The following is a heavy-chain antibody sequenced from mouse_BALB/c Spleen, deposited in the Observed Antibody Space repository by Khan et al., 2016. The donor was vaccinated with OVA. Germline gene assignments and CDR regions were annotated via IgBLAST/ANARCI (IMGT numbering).Heavy chain of an antibody. V-gene: IGHV1-77*01. D-gene: IGHD3-1*01. J-gene: IGHJ3*01. Sequence: QVQLKQSGAELARPGASVRLSCKASGYTFTDYYINWMKQRTGQGLEWIGHIYPGNDNTYYNENFTGKATLTADKSSSTAFMHLSSLTSEDSAVYFCSRSGLGSCAFWGQGTLVTVS. CDR2: IYPGNDNT. CDR1: GYTFTDYY. CDR3: SRSGLGSCAF.